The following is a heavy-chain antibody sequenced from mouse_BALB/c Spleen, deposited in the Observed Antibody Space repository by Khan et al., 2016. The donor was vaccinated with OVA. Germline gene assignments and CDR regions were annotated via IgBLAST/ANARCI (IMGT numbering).Heavy chain of an antibody. CDR2: IRYSGRT. J-gene: IGHJ3*01. CDR3: AMGRTY. CDR1: GYSITSDYA. V-gene: IGHV3-2*02. Sequence: EVKLLESGPGLVKPSQSLSLTCTVTGYSITSDYAWNWIRQFPGNKLEWMGYIRYSGRTSYNPSLKSRISVTRDTSKNQFFLQLNSVTTEDTATYYCAMGRTYWGQGTLVTVSA. D-gene: IGHD4-1*01.